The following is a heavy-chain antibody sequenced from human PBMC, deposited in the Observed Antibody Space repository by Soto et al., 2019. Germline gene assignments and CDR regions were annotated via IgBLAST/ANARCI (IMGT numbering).Heavy chain of an antibody. D-gene: IGHD3-3*01. CDR3: ARVNYDFWSGPHPYYYYGMDV. Sequence: GASVKVSCKASGGTFSSYAISWVRRAPGQGLEWMGGIIPIFGTANYAQKFQGRVTITADESTSTAYMELSSLRSEDTAVYYCARVNYDFWSGPHPYYYYGMDVWGQGTTVTVSS. V-gene: IGHV1-69*13. CDR1: GGTFSSYA. CDR2: IIPIFGTA. J-gene: IGHJ6*02.